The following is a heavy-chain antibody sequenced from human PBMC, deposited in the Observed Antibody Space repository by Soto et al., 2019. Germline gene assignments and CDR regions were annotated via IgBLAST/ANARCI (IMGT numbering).Heavy chain of an antibody. Sequence: GGSLRLSCAASGFTFSSYWMHWVRQAPGKGLVWVSRINSDGSSTSYADSVKGRFTISRDNAKNTPYLQMNSLRAEDTAVYYCARGARKQWLVYYYYYGMDVWGQGTTVTVSS. CDR1: GFTFSSYW. J-gene: IGHJ6*02. CDR2: INSDGSST. V-gene: IGHV3-74*01. D-gene: IGHD6-19*01. CDR3: ARGARKQWLVYYYYYGMDV.